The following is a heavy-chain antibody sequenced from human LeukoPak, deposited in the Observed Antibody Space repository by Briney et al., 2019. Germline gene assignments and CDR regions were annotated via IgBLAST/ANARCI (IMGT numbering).Heavy chain of an antibody. CDR1: GYTFTSNY. D-gene: IGHD3-10*01. J-gene: IGHJ5*02. CDR3: ARNNSGRDEAWGFNP. V-gene: IGHV1-46*01. Sequence: ASVKVSCKAFGYTFTSNYMHWVRQAPGQGPEWMGVISPSGGSTTYAQRFQGRVTLTRDMSTSTDYLELSSLRSEDTAVYYCARNNSGRDEAWGFNPWGQGTRSPSPQ. CDR2: ISPSGGST.